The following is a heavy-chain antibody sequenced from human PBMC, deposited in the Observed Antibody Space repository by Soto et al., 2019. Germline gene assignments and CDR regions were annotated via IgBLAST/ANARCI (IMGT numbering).Heavy chain of an antibody. CDR1: GFTFSSYS. Sequence: GGSLRLSCAASGFTFSSYSMNWVRQAPGKGLEWVSSISSSSSYIYYADSVKGRFTISRDNAKNSLYLQMNSLRAEDTAVYYCARDNRHDAFDIWGQGTRVTVSS. CDR2: ISSSSSYI. CDR3: ARDNRHDAFDI. V-gene: IGHV3-21*01. J-gene: IGHJ3*02.